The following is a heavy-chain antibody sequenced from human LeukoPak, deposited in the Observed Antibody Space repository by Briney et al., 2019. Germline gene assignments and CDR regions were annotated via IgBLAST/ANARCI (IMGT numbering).Heavy chain of an antibody. Sequence: GASVKVSCKVSGYTLTELSMHWVRQAPGKGLEWMGGFDPEDGETIYAQKFQGRVTMTEDTSTDTAYMELSSLRSEDTAVYYCATPLSGSYRDWYFDLWGRGTLVTVSS. CDR3: ATPLSGSYRDWYFDL. CDR2: FDPEDGET. CDR1: GYTLTELS. V-gene: IGHV1-24*01. D-gene: IGHD1-26*01. J-gene: IGHJ2*01.